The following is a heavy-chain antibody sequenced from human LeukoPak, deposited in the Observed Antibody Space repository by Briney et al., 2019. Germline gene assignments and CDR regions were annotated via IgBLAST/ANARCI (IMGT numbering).Heavy chain of an antibody. CDR2: ISYDGSNK. V-gene: IGHV3-30*04. D-gene: IGHD3-10*01. CDR1: GFTFNNYA. J-gene: IGHJ5*02. Sequence: GGSLRLSCATSGFTFNNYAMHWVRQAPGKGLEWVAVISYDGSNKYYADSVKGRFTISRDNSKNTLYLQMNSLRAEDTAVYYCARRSITMVRGVIRWFDPWGQGTLVTVSS. CDR3: ARRSITMVRGVIRWFDP.